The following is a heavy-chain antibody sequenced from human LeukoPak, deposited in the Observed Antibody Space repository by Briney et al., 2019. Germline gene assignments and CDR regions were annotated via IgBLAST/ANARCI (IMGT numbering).Heavy chain of an antibody. CDR3: ARDFSSSSTVYYYYYMDV. CDR1: GGSLSGYY. Sequence: PSETLSLTCSVYGGSLSGYYWSWIRQTPGKGLELIGEINHSGSTTYYPSFKNRVAISVDTSKNQFSLKLSSVTAADTAIYYCARDFSSSSTVYYYYYMDVWGKGTTVTVSS. J-gene: IGHJ6*03. D-gene: IGHD6-6*01. CDR2: INHSGST. V-gene: IGHV4-34*01.